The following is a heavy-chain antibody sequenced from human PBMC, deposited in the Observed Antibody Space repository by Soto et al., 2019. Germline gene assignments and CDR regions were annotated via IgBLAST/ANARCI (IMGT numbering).Heavy chain of an antibody. Sequence: EVQLVESGGGLVKPGGSLRLSCAASGFTFSSYSMNWVRQAPGKGLEWVSSISSSSSYIYYADSVKGRFTISRDNAKNSLYLQMNSLRAEDTAVYYCALREGSGSNYNAGVVYWGQGTLVTVSS. CDR1: GFTFSSYS. CDR2: ISSSSSYI. CDR3: ALREGSGSNYNAGVVY. D-gene: IGHD3-10*01. V-gene: IGHV3-21*01. J-gene: IGHJ4*02.